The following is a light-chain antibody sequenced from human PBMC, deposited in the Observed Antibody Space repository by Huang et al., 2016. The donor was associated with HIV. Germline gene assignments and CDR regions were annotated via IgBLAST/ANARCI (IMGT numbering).Light chain of an antibody. J-gene: IGKJ1*01. CDR2: GAS. CDR1: QSVSSSY. CDR3: QQYDSSPWT. Sequence: EIVLTQSPGTLSLSPGDRATLSCRASQSVSSSYLAWYQQKPGQAPRLLVYGASSRATGIPDRFSGSGSGTDFTITISRLEPEDFAVYYCQQYDSSPWTFGQGTKVEIK. V-gene: IGKV3-20*01.